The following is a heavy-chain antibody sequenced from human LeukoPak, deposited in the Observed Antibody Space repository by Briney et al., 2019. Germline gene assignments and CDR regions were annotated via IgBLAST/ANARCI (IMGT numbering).Heavy chain of an antibody. CDR2: INHSGST. D-gene: IGHD3-3*01. CDR1: GGSFSGYY. CDR3: ARGIIGYYDLWSGYLTASWFDP. Sequence: SETLSLTCAVYGGSFSGYYWSWIRQPPGKGLEWIGEINHSGSTNYNPSLKSRVTISVDTSKNQFSLKLSSVTAADTAVYYCARGIIGYYDLWSGYLTASWFDPWGQGTLVTVSS. J-gene: IGHJ5*02. V-gene: IGHV4-34*01.